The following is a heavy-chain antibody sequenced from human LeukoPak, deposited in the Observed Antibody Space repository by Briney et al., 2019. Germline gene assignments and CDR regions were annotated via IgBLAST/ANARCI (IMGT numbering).Heavy chain of an antibody. D-gene: IGHD3-3*01. J-gene: IGHJ6*03. CDR1: GGSISSYY. V-gene: IGHV4-59*01. CDR2: IYYSGST. CDR3: ARDGPIYFWSGYQSYSYYMDV. Sequence: SETLSLTCTVSGGSISSYYWSWIRQPPGKGLEWIGYIYYSGSTNYNPSLKSRVTISVDTSKNQFSLKLSSVTAADTAVYYCARDGPIYFWSGYQSYSYYMDVWGKGTTVTVSS.